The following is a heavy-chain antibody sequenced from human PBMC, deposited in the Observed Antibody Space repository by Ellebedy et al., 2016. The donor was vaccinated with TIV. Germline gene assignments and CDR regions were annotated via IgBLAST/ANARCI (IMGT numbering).Heavy chain of an antibody. J-gene: IGHJ4*02. D-gene: IGHD3-3*01. CDR2: ISSSSSAI. V-gene: IGHV3-48*01. CDR3: ARAGGGFLEWLSQDYFDC. Sequence: PGGSLRLSCVASGFTFSTYSMNWVRQAPGKGLEWVSYISSSSSAIYYADFVKGRFTISRDNAKNSLYLQMNSLRAEDTAVYNCARAGGGFLEWLSQDYFDCWGQGTLVTVSS. CDR1: GFTFSTYS.